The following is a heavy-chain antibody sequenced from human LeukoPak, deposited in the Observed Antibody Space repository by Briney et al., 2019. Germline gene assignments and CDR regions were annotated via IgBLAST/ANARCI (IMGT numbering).Heavy chain of an antibody. CDR1: GGSFSGYY. Sequence: PSETLSLTCAVYGGSFSGYYWSWIRQPPGKGLEWIGEINHSGSTNYNPSLKSRVTISVDTSKNQFSLKLSSVTAADTAVYYCARSDNYYDSSGLFDYWGQGTLVTVSS. D-gene: IGHD3-22*01. V-gene: IGHV4-34*01. CDR2: INHSGST. J-gene: IGHJ4*02. CDR3: ARSDNYYDSSGLFDY.